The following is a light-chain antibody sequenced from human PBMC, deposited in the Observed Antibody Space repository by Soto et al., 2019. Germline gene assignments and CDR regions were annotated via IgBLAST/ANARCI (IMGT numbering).Light chain of an antibody. CDR1: QSIRSSY. CDR3: QQYGSSPPFT. CDR2: GAS. J-gene: IGKJ3*01. Sequence: EIVLTQSPGTLSLSPGERATLSCRANQSIRSSYLAWYQQKPGQAPRLLIYGASSRATGIPDRFSGSGSGTDFTLTISRLEPEDFAVYYCQQYGSSPPFTFGPGTKVDIK. V-gene: IGKV3-20*01.